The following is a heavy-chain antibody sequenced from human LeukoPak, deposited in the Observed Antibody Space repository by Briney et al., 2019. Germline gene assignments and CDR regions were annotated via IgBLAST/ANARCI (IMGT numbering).Heavy chain of an antibody. CDR1: GFTFSSYG. D-gene: IGHD5-18*01. V-gene: IGHV3-33*01. Sequence: PGGSLRLSCAASGFTFSSYGMHWVRQAPGKGLEWVAVIWYDGSNKYYADSVKGRFTISRDNSKNTLYLQMNSLRAEDTAVYYCAASGYSYGQHEDYWGQGTLVTVSS. J-gene: IGHJ4*02. CDR3: AASGYSYGQHEDY. CDR2: IWYDGSNK.